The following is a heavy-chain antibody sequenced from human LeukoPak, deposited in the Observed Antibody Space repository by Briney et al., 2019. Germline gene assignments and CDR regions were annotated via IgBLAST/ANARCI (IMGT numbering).Heavy chain of an antibody. CDR1: GGSFSGYY. CDR2: INHSGST. CDR3: ARDSPFDY. V-gene: IGHV4-34*01. Sequence: SETLSLTCAVYGGSFSGYYWSWIRQPPGKGLEWIGEINHSGSTSYNPSLKSRVTISVDTSKNQFSLKLSSVTAADTAVYYCARDSPFDYWGQGTLVTVSS. J-gene: IGHJ4*02.